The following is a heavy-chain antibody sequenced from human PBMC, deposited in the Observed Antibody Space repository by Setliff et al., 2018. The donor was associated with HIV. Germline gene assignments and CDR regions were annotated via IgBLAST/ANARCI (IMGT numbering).Heavy chain of an antibody. Sequence: ASVKVSCKASGYTFTGYYMHWVRQAPGQGLEWMGWINPNSGGTNYAQKFQGRVTMTRDTSISTVYMELNRLRSDDTAVYYCARVRYCGGDCYPDAFDIWGQGTMVTVSS. CDR1: GYTFTGYY. CDR2: INPNSGGT. V-gene: IGHV1-2*02. J-gene: IGHJ3*02. CDR3: ARVRYCGGDCYPDAFDI. D-gene: IGHD2-21*02.